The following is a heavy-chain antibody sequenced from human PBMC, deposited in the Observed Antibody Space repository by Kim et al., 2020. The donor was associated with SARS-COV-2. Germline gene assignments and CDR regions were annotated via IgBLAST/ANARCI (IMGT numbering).Heavy chain of an antibody. CDR1: GFTFSSYA. CDR2: ISYDGSNK. J-gene: IGHJ6*02. Sequence: GGSLRLSCAASGFTFSSYAMHWVRQAPGKGLEWVAVISYDGSNKYYADSVKGRFTISRDNSKNTLYLQMNSLRAEDTAVYYCARGDRDGMDVWSQGTTVTVSS. D-gene: IGHD3-22*01. CDR3: ARGDRDGMDV. V-gene: IGHV3-30*04.